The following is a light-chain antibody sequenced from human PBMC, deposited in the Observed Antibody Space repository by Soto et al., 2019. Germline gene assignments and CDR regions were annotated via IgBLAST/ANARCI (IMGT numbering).Light chain of an antibody. J-gene: IGLJ3*02. Sequence: QSALTQPPSASGSPGQSVTISCTGTSSDVGGYEYVSWYQHHPGKAPKLMIYEVSLRPSGVPDRFSGSKSGNTASLTVSGLQAEDEADYYCSSYAGSNNLVFGGGTKLTVL. CDR2: EVS. CDR1: SSDVGGYEY. V-gene: IGLV2-8*01. CDR3: SSYAGSNNLV.